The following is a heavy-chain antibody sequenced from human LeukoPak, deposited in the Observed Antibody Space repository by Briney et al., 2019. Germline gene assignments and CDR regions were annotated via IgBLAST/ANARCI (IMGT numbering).Heavy chain of an antibody. CDR3: ARLTGYSSESWFDP. V-gene: IGHV1-69*01. D-gene: IGHD3-9*01. CDR2: IIPIFGTA. CDR1: GGTFSSNT. J-gene: IGHJ5*02. Sequence: SVKVSCKASGGTFSSNTISWVRQAPGQGLEWMGGIIPIFGTANYAQKFQGRVTITADESTSTAYMELSSLRSEDTAVYYCARLTGYSSESWFDPWGQGTLVTVSS.